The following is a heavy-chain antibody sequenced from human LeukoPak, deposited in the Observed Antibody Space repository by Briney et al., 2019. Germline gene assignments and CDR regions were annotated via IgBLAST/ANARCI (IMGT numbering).Heavy chain of an antibody. V-gene: IGHV1-8*01. CDR3: ARYCSGGSCFHYGMDV. CDR1: GYTFTSYD. Sequence: ASVKVSCKASGYTFTSYDINWVRQAPGQGLEWMGWMNPNSGNTGYAQKFQGRVTMTRNTSISTAYMELSSLRSEDTAVYYCARYCSGGSCFHYGMDVWGQGTTVTVSS. CDR2: MNPNSGNT. D-gene: IGHD2-15*01. J-gene: IGHJ6*02.